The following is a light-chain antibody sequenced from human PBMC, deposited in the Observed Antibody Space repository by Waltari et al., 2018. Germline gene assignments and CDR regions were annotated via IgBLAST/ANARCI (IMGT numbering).Light chain of an antibody. V-gene: IGKV4-1*01. Sequence: DIVMTQSPDSLAVSLGERATINCKSSQTVLYSANNKNYLTWYQHKPGQPPKLLTSWASIRESGVPDRVTGSGSGTDFTLTISSLQAEDVAVYYCQQHYTTPWTFGQGTKVEIK. J-gene: IGKJ1*01. CDR2: WAS. CDR1: QTVLYSANNKNY. CDR3: QQHYTTPWT.